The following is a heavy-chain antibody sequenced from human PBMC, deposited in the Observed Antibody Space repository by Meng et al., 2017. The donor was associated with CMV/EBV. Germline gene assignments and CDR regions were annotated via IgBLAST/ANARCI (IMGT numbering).Heavy chain of an antibody. Sequence: GESLKISCAASGFTFSSYGMRWVRQAPGKGLEWVAFIRYDGSNKYYADSVKGRFTISRDNSKNTLYLQMNSLRAEDTAVYYCAKLDGAAAEYWGQGTLVTVSS. J-gene: IGHJ4*02. CDR2: IRYDGSNK. CDR1: GFTFSSYG. D-gene: IGHD6-13*01. CDR3: AKLDGAAAEY. V-gene: IGHV3-30*02.